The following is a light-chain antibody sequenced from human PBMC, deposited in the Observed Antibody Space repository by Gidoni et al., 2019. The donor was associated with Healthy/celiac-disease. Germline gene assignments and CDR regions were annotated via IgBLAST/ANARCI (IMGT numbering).Light chain of an antibody. CDR1: ISNIGSNP. CDR2: SNS. CDR3: ATWVDRLNGLT. J-gene: IGLJ2*01. V-gene: IGLV1-44*01. Sequence: QSVLTQPPSASGTPGQTITIPCSASISNIGSNPVNWYQHIPGASPKPLIYSNSQRPSGVPDRFSGSKSGTSASLAISDLQSEDEADYYCATWVDRLNGLTFGGGTKLTVL.